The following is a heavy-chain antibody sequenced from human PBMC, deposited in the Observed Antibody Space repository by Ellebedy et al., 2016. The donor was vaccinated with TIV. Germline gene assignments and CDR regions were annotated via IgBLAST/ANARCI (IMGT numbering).Heavy chain of an antibody. J-gene: IGHJ4*02. CDR1: GYTLTELS. CDR3: ATANMKILPYYDILTGPFDY. CDR2: FDPEDGET. V-gene: IGHV1-24*01. Sequence: ASVKVSCXVSGYTLTELSMHWVRQAPGKGLEWMGGFDPEDGETIYAQKFQGRVTMTEDTSTDTAYMELSSLRSEDTAVYYCATANMKILPYYDILTGPFDYWGQGTLVTVSS. D-gene: IGHD3-9*01.